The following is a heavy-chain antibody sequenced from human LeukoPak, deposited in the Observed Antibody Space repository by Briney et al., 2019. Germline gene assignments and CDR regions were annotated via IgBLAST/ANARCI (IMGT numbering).Heavy chain of an antibody. J-gene: IGHJ5*02. Sequence: SETLSLTCTVSGGSISSYYWSWIRQPPGKGLEWIGYIYYSGSTNYNPSLKSRVTISVDTSKNQFSLKLGSVAAADTAVYYCARGAPYSSSWYRWGQGTLVTVSS. CDR3: ARGAPYSSSWYR. CDR1: GGSISSYY. D-gene: IGHD6-13*01. V-gene: IGHV4-59*01. CDR2: IYYSGST.